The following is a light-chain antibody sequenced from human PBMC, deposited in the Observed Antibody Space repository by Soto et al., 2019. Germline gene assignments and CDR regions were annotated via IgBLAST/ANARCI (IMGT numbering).Light chain of an antibody. CDR1: QVITGW. Sequence: DIQLTQSPSTLSASVGDRVTITCRASQVITGWLAWYQQKPGKALNLLIYDASNVQSGVPPRFSGSGSGTEFTLTISSLQPDDFATYFSQQYNTHMFTFGPGTKVDI. CDR2: DAS. CDR3: QQYNTHMFT. V-gene: IGKV1-5*01. J-gene: IGKJ3*01.